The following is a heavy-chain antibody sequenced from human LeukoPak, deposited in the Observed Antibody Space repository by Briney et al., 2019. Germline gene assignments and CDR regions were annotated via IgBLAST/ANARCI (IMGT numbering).Heavy chain of an antibody. CDR2: IYTSGST. D-gene: IGHD3-9*01. Sequence: SETLSLTCTVSGGSISSGSYYWSWIRQPAGKGLEWIGRIYTSGSTNYNPSLKSRVTMSVDTSKNQFSLKLSSVTAADTAVYYCARQSGYYDILTGYYSDYYYYYMDVWGKGTTVTISS. CDR3: ARQSGYYDILTGYYSDYYYYYMDV. CDR1: GGSISSGSYY. J-gene: IGHJ6*03. V-gene: IGHV4-61*02.